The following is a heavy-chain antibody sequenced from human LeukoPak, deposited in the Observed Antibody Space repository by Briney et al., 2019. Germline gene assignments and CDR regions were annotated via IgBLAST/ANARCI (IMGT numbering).Heavy chain of an antibody. CDR3: ARDGSRYSSSWYQV. Sequence: GGSLRLSCAASGFKFSSYSMKWVRQAPGKGLEWVSFISSSSSYIYYADSVKGRFTISRDNAKNSLYLQMNSLSAEDTAVYYCARDGSRYSSSWYQVWGQGTLVTVSS. J-gene: IGHJ4*02. CDR2: ISSSSSYI. V-gene: IGHV3-21*01. D-gene: IGHD6-13*01. CDR1: GFKFSSYS.